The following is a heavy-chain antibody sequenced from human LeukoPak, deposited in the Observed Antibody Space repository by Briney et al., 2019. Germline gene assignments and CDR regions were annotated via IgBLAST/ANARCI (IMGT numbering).Heavy chain of an antibody. CDR2: IIPIFGTA. J-gene: IGHJ6*03. Sequence: SVKVSCKSSGGTFSSYAISWVRQAPVQGLEWMGGIIPIFGTANYAQKFQGRVTITADKSTSTAYMELSSLRSEDTAVYYCARGGVAVAVTGYYYYYMDVWGKGTTVTVSS. CDR1: GGTFSSYA. D-gene: IGHD6-13*01. CDR3: ARGGVAVAVTGYYYYYMDV. V-gene: IGHV1-69*06.